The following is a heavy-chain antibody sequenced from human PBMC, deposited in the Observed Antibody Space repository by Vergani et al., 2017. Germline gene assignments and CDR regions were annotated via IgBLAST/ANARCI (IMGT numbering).Heavy chain of an antibody. J-gene: IGHJ5*02. CDR2: IHYSENT. Sequence: QVQLQESGPGLVKSSETLSLTCSVSFDSIRNLHCNWIRQTPGKGLEWIGSIHYSENTNYNPALKTRVTISVDTSKNQFSLTLTSVNDADTAVYYCASDTHSGQRADRWGQGILVTVTS. V-gene: IGHV4-59*11. CDR1: FDSIRNLH. CDR3: ASDTHSGQRADR. D-gene: IGHD6-19*01.